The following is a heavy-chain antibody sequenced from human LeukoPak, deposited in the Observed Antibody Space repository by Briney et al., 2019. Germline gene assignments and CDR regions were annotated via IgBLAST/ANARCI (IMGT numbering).Heavy chain of an antibody. Sequence: GGSLRLSCVASGFTFGKYWMSWVRQAPGKGLEWVANIKLDGSEKNYVDSVKGRFTISRDNTKNSLYLQMNGLITEDTAMYYCTADVPGGSYPIDYWGQGALVTVSS. CDR1: GFTFGKYW. CDR3: TADVPGGSYPIDY. CDR2: IKLDGSEK. D-gene: IGHD1-26*01. J-gene: IGHJ4*02. V-gene: IGHV3-7*03.